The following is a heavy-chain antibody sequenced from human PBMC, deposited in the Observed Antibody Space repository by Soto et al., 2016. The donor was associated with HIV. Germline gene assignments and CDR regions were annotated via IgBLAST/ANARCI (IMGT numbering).Heavy chain of an antibody. V-gene: IGHV3-15*01. Sequence: EVQLVESGGGLVKPGGSLRLSCAASGFTFSDAWMSWVRQAPGKGLEWVGRIKSKTDGGTTDYAAPVKGGFTISRDDSKNTLYLQMNSLKTEDTAVYYCSTVVAWSLFDYWGQGTLVTVSS. CDR3: STVVAWSLFDY. CDR2: IKSKTDGGTT. CDR1: GFTFSDAW. J-gene: IGHJ4*02. D-gene: IGHD5-12*01.